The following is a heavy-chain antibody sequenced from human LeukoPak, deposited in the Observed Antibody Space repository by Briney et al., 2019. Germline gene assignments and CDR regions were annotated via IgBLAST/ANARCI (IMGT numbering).Heavy chain of an antibody. CDR3: ASWGIITIFGVAIFDAFDI. CDR1: GYTFTSYY. CDR2: INPSGGST. J-gene: IGHJ3*02. V-gene: IGHV1-46*01. D-gene: IGHD3-3*01. Sequence: ASVKVSCKASGYTFTSYYMHWVRQAPGQGLEWMGIINPSGGSTSYAQKFQGRVTVTRDTSTSTVYMELSSLRSEDTAVYYCASWGIITIFGVAIFDAFDIWGQGTMVTVSS.